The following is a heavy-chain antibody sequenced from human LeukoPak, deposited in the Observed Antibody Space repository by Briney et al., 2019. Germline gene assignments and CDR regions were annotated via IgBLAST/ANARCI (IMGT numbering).Heavy chain of an antibody. D-gene: IGHD5-18*01. J-gene: IGHJ4*02. CDR1: GGFINSGSYY. CDR2: IYYSGST. CDR3: ARVRGYSYVLFDY. V-gene: IGHV4-61*10. Sequence: PSETLSLTCTVSGGFINSGSYYWNWIRQPAGKGLEWIGYIYYSGSTNYNPSLKSRVTISVDTSKNQFSLKLSSVTAADTAVYYCARVRGYSYVLFDYWGQGTLVTVSS.